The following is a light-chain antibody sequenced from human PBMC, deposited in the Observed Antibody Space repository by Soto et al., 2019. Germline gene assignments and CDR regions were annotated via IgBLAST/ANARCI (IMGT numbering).Light chain of an antibody. J-gene: IGKJ3*01. CDR1: QSISTY. CDR2: AAS. Sequence: HMTQXQXCLXPXXXGIVAXXXRASQSISTYLNWYQQQPGKAPKLLIYAASSLQSGVPSRFSGSGSGTDFTLTISSLQPEDFATYYCQQSYGPLFTFGPGTKVDIK. CDR3: QQSYGPLFT. V-gene: IGKV1-39*01.